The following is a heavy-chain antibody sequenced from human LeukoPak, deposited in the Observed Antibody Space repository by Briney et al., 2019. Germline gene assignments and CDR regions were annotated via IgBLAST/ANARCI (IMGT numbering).Heavy chain of an antibody. J-gene: IGHJ5*02. CDR2: IKQDGSEK. D-gene: IGHD6-19*01. V-gene: IGHV3-7*01. CDR3: AREYSSGWLGWFDP. CDR1: GFTFSSYW. Sequence: PGGSLRLSCAASGFTFSSYWMSWVRQAPGKGLEWVANIKQDGSEKYYVDSVKGRFTISRDNAKNSLYLQMNSLRAEDTAVYHCAREYSSGWLGWFDPWGQGTLVTVSS.